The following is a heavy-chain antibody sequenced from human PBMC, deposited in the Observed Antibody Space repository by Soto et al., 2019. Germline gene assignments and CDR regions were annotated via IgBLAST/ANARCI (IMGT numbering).Heavy chain of an antibody. J-gene: IGHJ3*01. CDR1: GFTFSAFW. CDR2: IKRDGTVT. Sequence: EVQLVESGGGLVQPGESLRLSCAASGFTFSAFWMTWLRQAPGKGLEWVANIKRDGTVTHYGDSVEGRCTLSRDNAQNSLFRQLNSLRPEDTAMYYCARDLSPPGEFFYDAFDVWGRGTFVTVSS. D-gene: IGHD2-21*01. CDR3: ARDLSPPGEFFYDAFDV. V-gene: IGHV3-7*04.